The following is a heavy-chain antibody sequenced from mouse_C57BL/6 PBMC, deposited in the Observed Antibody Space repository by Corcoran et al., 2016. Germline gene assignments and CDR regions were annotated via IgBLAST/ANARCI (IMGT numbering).Heavy chain of an antibody. CDR1: GYTFTDYY. J-gene: IGHJ1*03. Sequence: EVQLQQSGPVLVKPGASVKMSCKASGYTFTDYYMNWVKQSHGKSLEWIGVINPYNGGTSYNQKFKGKATLTVDKSSSTAYMELNSLTSEDSAVYYCARKVYGYWYFDVWGTGTTVTVSS. CDR3: ARKVYGYWYFDV. V-gene: IGHV1-19*01. CDR2: INPYNGGT. D-gene: IGHD1-1*01.